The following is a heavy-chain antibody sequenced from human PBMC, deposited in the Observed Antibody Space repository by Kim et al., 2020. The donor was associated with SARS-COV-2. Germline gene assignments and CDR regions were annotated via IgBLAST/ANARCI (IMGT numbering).Heavy chain of an antibody. Sequence: GGSLRLSCAAATFSSHAMSWVRQTPGQGLGWVSAISGGGIDTYYADSVRGRFTISRDNSKNTLNLQMNSMRVGDTAIYYCARHTNYDILSGYDYWGQGTPVTVSP. CDR2: ISGGGIDT. CDR3: ARHTNYDILSGYDY. J-gene: IGHJ4*02. V-gene: IGHV3-23*01. D-gene: IGHD3-9*01. CDR1: TFSSHA.